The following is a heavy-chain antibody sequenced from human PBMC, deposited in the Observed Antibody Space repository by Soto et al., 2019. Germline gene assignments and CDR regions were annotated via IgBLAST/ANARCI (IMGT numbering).Heavy chain of an antibody. J-gene: IGHJ4*02. CDR2: IIPIFGTA. CDR3: ARKAYCGGDCYLAFDY. CDR1: GYTFSSYA. Sequence: SLKVACKTSGYTFSSYAISCVRHTTGQGLEWMGGIIPIFGTANYAQKFQGRVTITADESTSTAYMELSSLRSEDTAVYYCARKAYCGGDCYLAFDYWGQGTLVTVSS. D-gene: IGHD2-21*02. V-gene: IGHV1-69*13.